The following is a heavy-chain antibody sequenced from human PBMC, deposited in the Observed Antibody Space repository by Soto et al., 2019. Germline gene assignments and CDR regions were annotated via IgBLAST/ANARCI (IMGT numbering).Heavy chain of an antibody. V-gene: IGHV1-18*01. Sequence: QVQLVQSGAEVKKPGASVKVSCKASGYTFTSYGISWVRQAPGQGLEWMGWISAYNGNTNYAQKLQGRVTMTTDTSTSTAYMELRGLRSDDTAVYYWAGPVGAANDQSKYDYYGMDVWGQGTTVTVSS. D-gene: IGHD1-26*01. CDR1: GYTFTSYG. CDR2: ISAYNGNT. J-gene: IGHJ6*02. CDR3: AGPVGAANDQSKYDYYGMDV.